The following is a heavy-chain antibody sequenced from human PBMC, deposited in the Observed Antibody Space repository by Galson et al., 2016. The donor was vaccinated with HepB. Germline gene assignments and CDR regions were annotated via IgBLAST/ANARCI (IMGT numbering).Heavy chain of an antibody. CDR1: GFTFTKAW. CDR2: IKSKTDAGTT. V-gene: IGHV3-15*01. CDR3: ASNEGEYSLFYS. Sequence: SLRLSCAASGFTFTKAWMSWVRQAPGKGLEWVGRIKSKTDAGTTEYAAPVKGRFTIPRDISKNTLYLQMNNLRVEDTDVYYYASNEGEYSLFYSWGQGTQVTVSP. D-gene: IGHD5-18*01. J-gene: IGHJ4*02.